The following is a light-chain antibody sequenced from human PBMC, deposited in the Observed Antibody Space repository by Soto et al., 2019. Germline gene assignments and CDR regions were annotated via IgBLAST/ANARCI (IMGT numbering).Light chain of an antibody. CDR1: SGSVSTDYY. Sequence: QSVVTQAASLSVSPGGTVTLTCGLSSGSVSTDYYPSWYQQTPGQAPRTLIYSTSSRSSGVPDRFSGSILGNKAALTITGAQADDESDYYCVLFMGSGISVFGGGTQLTVL. CDR3: VLFMGSGISV. J-gene: IGLJ7*01. V-gene: IGLV8-61*01. CDR2: STS.